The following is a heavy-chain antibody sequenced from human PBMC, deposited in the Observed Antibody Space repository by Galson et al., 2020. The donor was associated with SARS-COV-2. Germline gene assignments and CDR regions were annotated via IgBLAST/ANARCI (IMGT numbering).Heavy chain of an antibody. J-gene: IGHJ4*02. Sequence: GGSLRLSCAASGFTFSSYAMHWVRQAPGKGLEWVAVISYDGSNKYYADSVKGRFTISRDNSKNTLYLQMNSLRAEDTAVYYCARETLAYCSGGSGDFDYWGQGTLGTVSS. D-gene: IGHD2-15*01. CDR2: ISYDGSNK. CDR1: GFTFSSYA. V-gene: IGHV3-30*01. CDR3: ARETLAYCSGGSGDFDY.